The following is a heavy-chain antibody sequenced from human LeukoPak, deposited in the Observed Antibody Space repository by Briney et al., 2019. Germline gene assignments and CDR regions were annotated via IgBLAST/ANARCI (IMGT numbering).Heavy chain of an antibody. J-gene: IGHJ4*02. D-gene: IGHD3-22*01. V-gene: IGHV3-21*01. CDR3: ARDFVAMYYYDSSGYSYFDY. CDR2: ISSSSNYI. CDR1: GFTFSTYS. Sequence: KPGGSLRLSCAASGFTFSTYSMHWVRQAPGKGLEWVSSISSSSNYIYYADSVKGRFTISRDNAKNSLYLQMNSLRAEDTAVYYCARDFVAMYYYDSSGYSYFDYWGQGTLVTVSS.